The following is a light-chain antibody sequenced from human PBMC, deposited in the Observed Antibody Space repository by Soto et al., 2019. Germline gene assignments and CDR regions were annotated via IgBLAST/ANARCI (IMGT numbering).Light chain of an antibody. CDR3: QQYNSYSGT. CDR1: QSISSW. V-gene: IGKV1-5*01. CDR2: DAS. J-gene: IGKJ1*01. Sequence: DIQMTQSPSTLSASVGDRVTITCRASQSISSWLAWYQQKPGKAPKLLIYDASSLESGVPSRFSGSGSGTEFNLTISSLQPDDFATYYCQQYNSYSGTFGQGTKGEIK.